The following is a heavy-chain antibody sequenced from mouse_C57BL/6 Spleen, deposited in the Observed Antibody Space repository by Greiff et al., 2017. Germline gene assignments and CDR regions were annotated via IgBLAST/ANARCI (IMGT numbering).Heavy chain of an antibody. J-gene: IGHJ1*03. CDR2: ISYDGSN. V-gene: IGHV3-6*01. Sequence: DVKLQESGPGLVKPSQSLSLTCSVTGYSITSGYYWNWIRQFPGNKLEWMGYISYDGSNNYNPSLKNRISITRDPSKNQFFLKLNSVTTEDTATYYCARGVYYGSSCWYFDVWGTGTTVTVSS. CDR1: GYSITSGYY. CDR3: ARGVYYGSSCWYFDV. D-gene: IGHD1-1*01.